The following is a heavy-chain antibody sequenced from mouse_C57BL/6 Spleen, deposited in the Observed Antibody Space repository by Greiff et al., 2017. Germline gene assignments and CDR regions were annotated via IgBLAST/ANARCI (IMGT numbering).Heavy chain of an antibody. D-gene: IGHD3-2*02. CDR3: ARHKDSSVWFAY. V-gene: IGHV1-62-2*01. J-gene: IGHJ3*01. Sequence: VHLVESGAELVKPGASVKLSCKASGYTFTEYTIHWVKQRSGQGLEWIGWFYPGRGSIKYNEKFKDKATLTADKSSSTVYMELSRLTSEDSAVYFCARHKDSSVWFAYWGQGTLVTVSA. CDR2: FYPGRGSI. CDR1: GYTFTEYT.